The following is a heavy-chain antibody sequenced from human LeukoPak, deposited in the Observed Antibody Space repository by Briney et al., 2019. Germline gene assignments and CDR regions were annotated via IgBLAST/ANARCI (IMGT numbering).Heavy chain of an antibody. CDR2: MNPTTGNR. D-gene: IGHD3-10*01. CDR3: ARGASYYGSGSIHDY. Sequence: ASVKVSCKASGYTFTTYDINWVRQATGQGLEWMGWMNPTTGNRVYAQKFQGRVTITRNTSMSTAYMELSGLRSEDTAMYYCARGASYYGSGSIHDYWGQGTLVTVSS. V-gene: IGHV1-8*03. J-gene: IGHJ4*02. CDR1: GYTFTTYD.